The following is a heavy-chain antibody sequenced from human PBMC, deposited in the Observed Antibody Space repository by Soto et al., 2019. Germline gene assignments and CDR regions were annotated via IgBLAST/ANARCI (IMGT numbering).Heavy chain of an antibody. CDR1: GGTFSSYT. CDR3: AGGGATMLAEYFQH. CDR2: IIPILGIA. Sequence: QVQLVQSGAEVKKPGSSVKVSCKASGGTFSSYTISWVRQAPGQGLEWMGRIIPILGIANYAQKFQGRVTITADKSTSPAYMELSSLRTEDTAVYSCAGGGATMLAEYFQHWGQGTLVTVSS. J-gene: IGHJ1*01. V-gene: IGHV1-69*02. D-gene: IGHD1-26*01.